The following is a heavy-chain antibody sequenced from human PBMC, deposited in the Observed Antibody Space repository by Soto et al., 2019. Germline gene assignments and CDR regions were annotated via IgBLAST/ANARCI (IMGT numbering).Heavy chain of an antibody. Sequence: SQTLSLTCAISGDSVSSNSAAWNWIRQSPSRGLEWLGRTYYRSKWYNDYAVSVKSRITINPDTSKNQFSLQLNSVTPEDTAVYYCARDRYSSSWSDYYYYYGMDVWGQGTTVTVSS. CDR1: GDSVSSNSAA. CDR2: TYYRSKWYN. CDR3: ARDRYSSSWSDYYYYYGMDV. J-gene: IGHJ6*02. D-gene: IGHD6-13*01. V-gene: IGHV6-1*01.